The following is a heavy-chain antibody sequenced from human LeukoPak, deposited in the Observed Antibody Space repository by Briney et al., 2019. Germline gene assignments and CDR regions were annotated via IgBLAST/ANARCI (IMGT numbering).Heavy chain of an antibody. CDR2: IYTSGST. CDR3: ARATTFDY. J-gene: IGHJ4*02. Sequence: SETLSLTCTVSGGSISSGSYYWSWIRQPAGKGLEWIGLIYTSGSTNYNPSLKSRVTISVDTSKNQFSLKLSSVTAADTAVYYCARATTFDYWGQGTLVTVSS. CDR1: GGSISSGSYY. V-gene: IGHV4-61*02. D-gene: IGHD5-12*01.